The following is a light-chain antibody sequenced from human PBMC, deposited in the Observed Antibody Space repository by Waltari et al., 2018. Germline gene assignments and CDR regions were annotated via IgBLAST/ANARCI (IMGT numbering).Light chain of an antibody. CDR3: YSRDNSGDHLRV. J-gene: IGLJ1*01. CDR1: SLEGYY. V-gene: IGLV3-19*01. Sequence: SSDLTQDPPVSVALGQTFGIQSQGDSLEGYYASGYQQKPGQPPFLIIYGKNTRPSGIPDRFSGSSSGNTGSLTITGAQAEDEADYYCYSRDNSGDHLRVFGTGTKVTVL. CDR2: GKN.